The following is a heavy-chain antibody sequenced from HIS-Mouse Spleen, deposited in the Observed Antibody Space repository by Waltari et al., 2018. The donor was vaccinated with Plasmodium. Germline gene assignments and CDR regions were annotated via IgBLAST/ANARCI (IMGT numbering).Heavy chain of an antibody. CDR2: MNPNSGNT. D-gene: IGHD6-6*01. CDR1: GYTFTSYD. V-gene: IGHV1-8*01. CDR3: ARGQLKRRIAARPGAFDI. Sequence: QVQLVQSGAEVKKPGASVKVSCKASGYTFTSYDINWVRRATGQGLEWMGWMNPNSGNTGYAQKFKGRVTMTRNTSISTAYMELSSLRSEDTAVYYCARGQLKRRIAARPGAFDIWGQGTMVTVSS. J-gene: IGHJ3*02.